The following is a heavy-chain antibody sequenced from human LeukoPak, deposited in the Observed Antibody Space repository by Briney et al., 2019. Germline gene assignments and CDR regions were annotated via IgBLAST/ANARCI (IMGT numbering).Heavy chain of an antibody. Sequence: SETLSLTCTVSGGSISSYYWSWIRQPAGKGLEWIGRIYYSGSTNYNPSLKSRVTISVDTSKNQFSLKLSSVTAADTAVYYCARVARYSSGWHDWYFDLWGRGTLVTVSS. CDR1: GGSISSYY. V-gene: IGHV4-4*07. D-gene: IGHD6-19*01. CDR2: IYYSGST. CDR3: ARVARYSSGWHDWYFDL. J-gene: IGHJ2*01.